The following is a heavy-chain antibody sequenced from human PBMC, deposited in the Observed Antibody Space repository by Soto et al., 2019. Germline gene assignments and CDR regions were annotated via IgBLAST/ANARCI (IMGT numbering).Heavy chain of an antibody. J-gene: IGHJ4*02. CDR1: GFTFSSYP. V-gene: IGHV3-23*01. D-gene: IGHD6-13*01. CDR2: INSSGGST. Sequence: EVQLLESGGGLVQPGGSLRLSCLASGFTFSSYPMSWVRQAPGKGLEWVSGINSSGGSTYYADSVKGRFTISRDNSKNTLYLQMSSLRAEDTAVYYCAKDRWVGAAAGLFDYWGQGTLLTVSS. CDR3: AKDRWVGAAAGLFDY.